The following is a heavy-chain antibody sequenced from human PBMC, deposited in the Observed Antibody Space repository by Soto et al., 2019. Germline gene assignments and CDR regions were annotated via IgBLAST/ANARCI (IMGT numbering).Heavy chain of an antibody. D-gene: IGHD3-22*01. Sequence: PXESLTISGKGSGYSFTKYWIAWVRQMPGKSLEWMGIIYPGDSDTRYSPSFQGQVTISADKSINTAYLQWSSLKASDTAMYYCARRGDSSGYMDYWGQGILVTVSS. CDR1: GYSFTKYW. J-gene: IGHJ4*02. CDR3: ARRGDSSGYMDY. V-gene: IGHV5-51*03. CDR2: IYPGDSDT.